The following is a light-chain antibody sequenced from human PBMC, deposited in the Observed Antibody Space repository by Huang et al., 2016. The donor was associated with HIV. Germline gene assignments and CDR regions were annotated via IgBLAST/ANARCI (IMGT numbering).Light chain of an antibody. CDR2: DAS. CDR3: QQYDTVPPT. CDR1: QGITNY. V-gene: IGKV1-33*01. Sequence: DIQMTQSPSSLSASVGDRVTISCQASQGITNYLNWFQQKPGKAPKLLSYDASELETGVPSRFRGSGFGTDFTFTISSLQPEDIATYYCQQYDTVPPTFGGGTKVEI. J-gene: IGKJ4*01.